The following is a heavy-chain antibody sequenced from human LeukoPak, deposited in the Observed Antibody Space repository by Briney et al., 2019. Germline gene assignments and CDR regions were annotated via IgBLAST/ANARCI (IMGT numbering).Heavy chain of an antibody. V-gene: IGHV4-39*01. CDR2: IYYSGST. J-gene: IGHJ6*02. CDR3: ARLGILRDYYYYGMDV. Sequence: SETLSLTCTVSGGSISSSYYYWGWIRQPPGKGLEWIGSIYYSGSTYYNPSLKSRVTISVDTSKNQFSLKLSSVTAADTAVYYCARLGILRDYYYYGMDVWGQGTTVTVFS. D-gene: IGHD5/OR15-5a*01. CDR1: GGSISSSYYY.